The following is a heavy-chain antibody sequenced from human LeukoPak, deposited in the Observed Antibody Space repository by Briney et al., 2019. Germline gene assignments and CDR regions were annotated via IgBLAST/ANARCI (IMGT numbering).Heavy chain of an antibody. J-gene: IGHJ5*02. CDR1: GFTSSNYA. V-gene: IGHV3-23*01. CDR3: APNLLYYDILTGSPQQGWFDP. Sequence: GGSLRLSCTASGFTSSNYAVSWVRQAPGKGLEWVSLISGSGGITYYADSVKGRFTISRDNSKNTLYLQMDSLRAEDTAVYYCAPNLLYYDILTGSPQQGWFDPWGQGTLVTVSS. CDR2: ISGSGGIT. D-gene: IGHD3-9*01.